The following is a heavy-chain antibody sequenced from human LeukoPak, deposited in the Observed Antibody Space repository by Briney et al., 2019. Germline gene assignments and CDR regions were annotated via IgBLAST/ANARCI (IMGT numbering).Heavy chain of an antibody. D-gene: IGHD3-9*01. V-gene: IGHV4-61*02. Sequence: SETLSLTCAVSGGSISSGSYYWSWIRQPAGKGLEWIGRIYTSGSTNYNPSLKSRVTISVDTSKNQFSLKLSSVTAADTAVYYCARDPLRYFDWLGMDVWGKGTTVTVSS. CDR3: ARDPLRYFDWLGMDV. J-gene: IGHJ6*04. CDR1: GGSISSGSYY. CDR2: IYTSGST.